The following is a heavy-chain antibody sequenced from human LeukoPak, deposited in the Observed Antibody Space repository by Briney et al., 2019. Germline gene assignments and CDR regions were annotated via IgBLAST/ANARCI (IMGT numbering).Heavy chain of an antibody. D-gene: IGHD6-19*01. CDR3: ARGDSSGWYYDY. CDR1: GGSISNHY. CDR2: SYYSGST. Sequence: SETPSLTCTVSGGSISNHYWSWIRQPPGKGLEWIGNSYYSGSTNYNPSLKSRVTISVDTSKNQFSLKLSSVIAADTAVYYCARGDSSGWYYDYWGQGTLVTVSS. J-gene: IGHJ4*02. V-gene: IGHV4-59*11.